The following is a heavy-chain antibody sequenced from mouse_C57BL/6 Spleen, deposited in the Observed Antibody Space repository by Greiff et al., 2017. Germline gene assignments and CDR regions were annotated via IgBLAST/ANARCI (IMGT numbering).Heavy chain of an antibody. CDR3: ARGGNYGNYGAMDY. D-gene: IGHD2-1*01. CDR2: IDPSDSET. J-gene: IGHJ4*01. V-gene: IGHV1-52*01. CDR1: GYTFTSYW. Sequence: VQLQQPGAELVRPGSSVKLSCKASGYTFTSYWMHWVKQRPIQGLEWIGNIDPSDSETHYNQKFKDKATLTVDKSSSTAYMQLSSLTSEDSAVYYCARGGNYGNYGAMDYWGQGTSVTVAS.